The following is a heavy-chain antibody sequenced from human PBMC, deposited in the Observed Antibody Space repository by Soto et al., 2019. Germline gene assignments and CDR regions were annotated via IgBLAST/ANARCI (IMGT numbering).Heavy chain of an antibody. CDR3: VTQLLSGWFDP. Sequence: SETLSLTCTVSGGSISSGDYYWSWIRQPPGKGLEWIGYIYYSGSTYYNPSLKSRVTISVDTSKNQFSLKLSSVTAADTAVYYCVTQLLSGWFDPWGQGTLVTVSS. V-gene: IGHV4-30-4*01. D-gene: IGHD2-2*01. CDR1: GGSISSGDYY. CDR2: IYYSGST. J-gene: IGHJ5*02.